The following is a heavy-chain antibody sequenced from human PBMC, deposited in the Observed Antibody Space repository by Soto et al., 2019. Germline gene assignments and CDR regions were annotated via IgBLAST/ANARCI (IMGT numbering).Heavy chain of an antibody. CDR1: GGSISSYY. Sequence: SETLSLTCTVPGGSISSYYWSWIRQPPGKGLEWIGYIYYSGSTNYNPSLKSRVTISVDTSKNQFSLKLSSVTAADTAVYYCARGTGYSSSPAPDYWGQGTLVTVSS. D-gene: IGHD6-13*01. CDR2: IYYSGST. CDR3: ARGTGYSSSPAPDY. J-gene: IGHJ4*02. V-gene: IGHV4-59*01.